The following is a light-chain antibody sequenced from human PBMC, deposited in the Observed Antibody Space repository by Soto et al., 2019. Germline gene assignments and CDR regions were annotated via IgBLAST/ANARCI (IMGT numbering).Light chain of an antibody. V-gene: IGKV3-15*01. CDR1: QTLGSN. J-gene: IGKJ1*01. CDR2: GAS. Sequence: DIVMTQSPATLSVSPGERATLSCRASQTLGSNLAWYQQKPVQAPRLLIYGASTRATGVPARVSGSGSGTEFTLTISSLQSEDFAVYYCQQYNNWPPTWTFGQGTKVEVK. CDR3: QQYNNWPPTWT.